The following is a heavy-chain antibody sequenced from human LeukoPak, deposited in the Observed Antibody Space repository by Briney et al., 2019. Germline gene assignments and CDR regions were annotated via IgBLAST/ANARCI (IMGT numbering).Heavy chain of an antibody. CDR3: ARDKAGTIDY. J-gene: IGHJ4*02. CDR1: GGSISSGGYS. V-gene: IGHV4-30-2*01. D-gene: IGHD6-19*01. CDR2: IYHSGST. Sequence: SETLSLTRTVSGGSISSGGYSWSWIRQPPGKGLEWIGYIYHSGSTYYNPSLKSRVTISVDRSKNQFSLKLSSVTAADTAVYYCARDKAGTIDYWGQGTLVTVSS.